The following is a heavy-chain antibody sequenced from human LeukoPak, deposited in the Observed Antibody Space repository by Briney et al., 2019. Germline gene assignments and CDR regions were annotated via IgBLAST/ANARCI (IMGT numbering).Heavy chain of an antibody. D-gene: IGHD6-19*01. CDR1: GYTFTSYG. V-gene: IGHV1-18*01. CDR2: ISAYNGNT. J-gene: IGHJ6*02. Sequence: ASVKVSCKASGYTFTSYGISWVRQAPGRGLEWMGWISAYNGNTNYAQKLQGRVTMTTDTSTSTAYMELRSLRSDDTAVYYCARDSSGWSYVYYYYGMDVWGQGTTVTVSS. CDR3: ARDSSGWSYVYYYYGMDV.